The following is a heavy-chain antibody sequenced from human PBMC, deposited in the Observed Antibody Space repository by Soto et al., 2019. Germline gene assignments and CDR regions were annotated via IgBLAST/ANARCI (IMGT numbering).Heavy chain of an antibody. D-gene: IGHD3-3*01. J-gene: IGHJ6*03. Sequence: GGSLRLSCAASGFTFSSYAMSWVRQAPGKGLEWVSAISGSGGSTYYADSVKGRFTISRDNSKNTLYLQMNSLRAEDTAVYYCAKSSGYYLYYYYMDVWGKGTTVTVSS. CDR1: GFTFSSYA. CDR3: AKSSGYYLYYYYMDV. CDR2: ISGSGGST. V-gene: IGHV3-23*01.